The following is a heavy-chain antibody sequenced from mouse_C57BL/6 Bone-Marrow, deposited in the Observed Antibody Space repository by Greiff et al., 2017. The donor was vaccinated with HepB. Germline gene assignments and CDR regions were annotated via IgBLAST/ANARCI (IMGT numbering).Heavy chain of an antibody. CDR3: ARGGLITTNYFDY. Sequence: EVQRVESGGGLVKPGGSLKLSCAASGFTFSDYGMHWVRQAPVKGLEWVAYISSGSSTIYYAETVKGRVTLSRDNAKNTLFLQMTSLGSEDPAMYYCARGGLITTNYFDYWGHGTTLTVSS. D-gene: IGHD1-1*01. CDR2: ISSGSSTI. J-gene: IGHJ2*01. CDR1: GFTFSDYG. V-gene: IGHV5-17*01.